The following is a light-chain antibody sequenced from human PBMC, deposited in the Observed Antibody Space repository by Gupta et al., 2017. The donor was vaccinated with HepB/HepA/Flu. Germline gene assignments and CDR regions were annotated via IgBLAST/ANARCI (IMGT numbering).Light chain of an antibody. Sequence: QSVLTQPPSVSGAPGQRVTISCTGSSSNIGAGYDVHWYQQLPGTAPKLLIYGNSNRPAGVPDRFSGSKSGTSASLAITGRQAEEEADYYCQSYDSSLSGLFGGGTKLTVL. V-gene: IGLV1-40*01. CDR3: QSYDSSLSGL. CDR1: SSNIGAGYD. J-gene: IGLJ2*01. CDR2: GNS.